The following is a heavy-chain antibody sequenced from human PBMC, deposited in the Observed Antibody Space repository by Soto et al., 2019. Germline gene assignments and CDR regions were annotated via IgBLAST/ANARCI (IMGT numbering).Heavy chain of an antibody. Sequence: PGGALGLSGAASGFTFRSYSMNCVRQAPGKGLPWGSYISSSSSTIYYADSVKGRFTISRDNAKNSLYLQMNSLRDEDTAVYYCARDPDLYYYDSSGYKGFSFDYWGQGTLVTVSS. CDR3: ARDPDLYYYDSSGYKGFSFDY. CDR2: ISSSSSTI. J-gene: IGHJ4*02. CDR1: GFTFRSYS. D-gene: IGHD3-22*01. V-gene: IGHV3-48*02.